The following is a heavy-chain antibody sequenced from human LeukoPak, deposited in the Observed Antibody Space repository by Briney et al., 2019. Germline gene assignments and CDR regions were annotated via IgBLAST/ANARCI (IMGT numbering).Heavy chain of an antibody. CDR3: ASASSHRIAAGGDY. Sequence: GGSLRLSCAASGFTFSDYNMGWMRQAPGKGLEWVSYTRNSDNNMFYADSVKGRFTISRDNAKYSVYLQMNSLRAEDTAVYYCASASSHRIAAGGDYWGQGTLVTVSS. D-gene: IGHD6-13*01. CDR2: TRNSDNNM. CDR1: GFTFSDYN. J-gene: IGHJ4*02. V-gene: IGHV3-11*04.